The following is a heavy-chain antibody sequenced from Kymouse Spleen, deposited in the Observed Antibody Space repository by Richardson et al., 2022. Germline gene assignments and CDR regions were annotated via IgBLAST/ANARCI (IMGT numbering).Heavy chain of an antibody. CDR2: IYYSGST. V-gene: IGHV4-39*01. J-gene: IGHJ6*02. D-gene: IGHD3-3*01. Sequence: QLQLQESGPGLVKPSETLSLTCTVSGGSISSSSYYWGWIRQPPGKGLEWIGSIYYSGSTYYNPSLKSRVTISVDTSKNQFSLKLSSVTAADTAVYYCARHGDFWSGHYGMDVWGQGTTVTVSS. CDR1: GGSISSSSYY. CDR3: ARHGDFWSGHYGMDV.